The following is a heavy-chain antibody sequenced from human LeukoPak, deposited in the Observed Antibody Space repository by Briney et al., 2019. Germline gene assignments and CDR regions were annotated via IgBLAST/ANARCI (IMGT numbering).Heavy chain of an antibody. CDR1: GGSISSGSYY. CDR2: TYTSGST. CDR3: ARLSLFGDPFDY. J-gene: IGHJ4*02. D-gene: IGHD4-17*01. Sequence: SETLSLTCTVSGGSISSGSYYWSWIRQPAGKGLEWIGRTYTSGSTNYNPSLKSRVTISVDTSKNQFSLKLSSVTAADTAVYYCARLSLFGDPFDYWGQGTLVTVSS. V-gene: IGHV4-61*02.